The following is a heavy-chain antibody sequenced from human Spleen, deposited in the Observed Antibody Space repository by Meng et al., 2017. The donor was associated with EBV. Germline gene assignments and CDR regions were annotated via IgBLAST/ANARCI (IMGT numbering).Heavy chain of an antibody. CDR1: GGSITSHY. D-gene: IGHD6-13*01. CDR2: VYYTGTT. Sequence: QVQPQESGPGLVKPSETLSLTCTVSGGSITSHYWNWIRQPPGKGLEWIGYVYYTGTTTYNPSLKSRVAISVDTSKNQLSLKLNYVTTADTAVYYCAREGANSSSWYNWFDPWGQGTLVTVSS. CDR3: AREGANSSSWYNWFDP. J-gene: IGHJ5*02. V-gene: IGHV4-59*11.